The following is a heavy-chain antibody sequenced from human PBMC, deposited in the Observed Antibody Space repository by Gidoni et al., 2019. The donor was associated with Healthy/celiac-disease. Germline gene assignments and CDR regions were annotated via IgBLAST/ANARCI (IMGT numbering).Heavy chain of an antibody. CDR1: GGSFSGYY. J-gene: IGHJ3*02. CDR3: ARGWGSSGWYRGGAFDI. CDR2: INHRGST. V-gene: IGHV4-34*01. D-gene: IGHD6-19*01. Sequence: QVQLQQWGAGLLKPSETLSLTCAVYGGSFSGYYWSWIRQPPGKGLEWIGEINHRGSTNYNPSLKSRVTISVDTSKNQFSLKLSSVTAADTAVYYCARGWGSSGWYRGGAFDIWGQGTMVTVSS.